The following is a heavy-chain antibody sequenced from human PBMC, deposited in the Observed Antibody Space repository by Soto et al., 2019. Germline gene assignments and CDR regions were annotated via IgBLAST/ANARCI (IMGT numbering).Heavy chain of an antibody. J-gene: IGHJ5*02. CDR1: GYTFTGYY. Sequence: QVQLVQSGAEVKKPGASMKVSCKASGYTFTGYYIHWVRQAPGQGLEWMGWINPNSGATNYAQKFQGRVTMTRDTSISTAYMELSRLRCDDTAVYYCARDVFGQNWFDPWGQGTLVTVSS. CDR2: INPNSGAT. CDR3: ARDVFGQNWFDP. V-gene: IGHV1-2*02. D-gene: IGHD2-21*01.